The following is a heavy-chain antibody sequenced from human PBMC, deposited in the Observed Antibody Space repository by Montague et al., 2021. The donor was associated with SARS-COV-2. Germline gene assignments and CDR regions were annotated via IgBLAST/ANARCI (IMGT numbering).Heavy chain of an antibody. CDR1: NASFDNYY. V-gene: IGHV4-59*01. CDR2: IHYSGRT. J-gene: IGHJ2*01. CDR3: ARRIVTYYWYFDL. Sequence: SETLSLTCTVSNASFDNYYWSWFRQSPGKGLEYIGYIHYSGRTYYNPSLRSRVTISIDTSKNQFSLKLMSVTAAEAAIYFCARRIVTYYWYFDLWGRGTLVTVSS. D-gene: IGHD2-15*01.